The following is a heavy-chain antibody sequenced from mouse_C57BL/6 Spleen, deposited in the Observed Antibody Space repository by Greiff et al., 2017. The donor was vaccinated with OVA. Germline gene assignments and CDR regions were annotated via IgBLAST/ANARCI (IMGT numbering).Heavy chain of an antibody. V-gene: IGHV1-81*01. CDR1: GYTFTSYG. CDR2: IYPRSGNT. CDR3: AIAHTPAMDY. J-gene: IGHJ4*01. D-gene: IGHD3-1*01. Sequence: VKLMESGAELARPGASVKLSCKASGYTFTSYGISWVKQRTGQGLEWIGEIYPRSGNTYYTAKFKGQATLTADKSSSTAYMELRSLTSEDSAVYVCAIAHTPAMDYWGQGTAVTVSS.